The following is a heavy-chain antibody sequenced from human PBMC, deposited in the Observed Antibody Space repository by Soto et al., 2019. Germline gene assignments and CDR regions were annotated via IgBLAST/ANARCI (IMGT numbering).Heavy chain of an antibody. CDR2: ISSSGSTI. D-gene: IGHD3-22*01. CDR3: ARDWYDSSGYSLDY. J-gene: IGHJ4*02. Sequence: PGGSLRLSCAASGFTFSDYYMSWIRQAPGKGLEWVSYISSSGSTIYYADSVEGRFTISRDNAKNSLYLQMNSLRAEDTAVYYCARDWYDSSGYSLDYWGQGTLVTVSS. CDR1: GFTFSDYY. V-gene: IGHV3-11*01.